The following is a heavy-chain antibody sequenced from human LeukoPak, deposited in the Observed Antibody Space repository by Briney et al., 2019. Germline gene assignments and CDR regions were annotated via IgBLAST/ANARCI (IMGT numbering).Heavy chain of an antibody. D-gene: IGHD2-2*01. J-gene: IGHJ4*02. CDR1: GYSFTYYW. CDR2: IYPGDSDT. V-gene: IGHV5-51*01. CDR3: ASPPTRECSSISCPLSY. Sequence: GESLKISCKGSGYSFTYYWIAWVRQIPGKGLELMGIIYPGDSDTRYSPSFQGQVTISVDKSVSAAYLQWSSLKASDTAMYYCASPPTRECSSISCPLSYWGQGTLVTVSS.